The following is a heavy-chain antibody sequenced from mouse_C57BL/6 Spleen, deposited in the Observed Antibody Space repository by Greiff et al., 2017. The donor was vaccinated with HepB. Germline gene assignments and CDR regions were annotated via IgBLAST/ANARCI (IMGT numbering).Heavy chain of an antibody. CDR2: INPNNGGT. CDR3: ARSGLLRYPGYFDY. CDR1: GYTFTDYY. D-gene: IGHD1-1*01. Sequence: VQLQQSGPELVKPGASVKISCKASGYTFTDYYMNWVKQSHGKSLEWIGDINPNNGGTSYNQKFKGKATLTVDKSSSTAYMELRSLTSEDSAVYYCARSGLLRYPGYFDYWGQGTTLTVSS. J-gene: IGHJ2*01. V-gene: IGHV1-26*01.